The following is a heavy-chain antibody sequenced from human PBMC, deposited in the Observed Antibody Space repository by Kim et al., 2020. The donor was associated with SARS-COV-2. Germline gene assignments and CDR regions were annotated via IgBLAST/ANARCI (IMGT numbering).Heavy chain of an antibody. J-gene: IGHJ4*02. CDR3: AAVGIVGATTSSYFDY. V-gene: IGHV1-58*01. Sequence: QKFQERVTITRDMSTSTAYMELSSLRSEDTAVYYCAAVGIVGATTSSYFDYWGQGTLVTVSS. D-gene: IGHD1-26*01.